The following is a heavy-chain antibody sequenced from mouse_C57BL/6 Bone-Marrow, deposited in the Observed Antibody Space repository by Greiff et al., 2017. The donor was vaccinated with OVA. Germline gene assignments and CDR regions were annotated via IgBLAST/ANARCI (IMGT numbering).Heavy chain of an antibody. Sequence: EVHLVESGGDLVKPGGSLKLSCAASGFTFSSYGMSWVRQTPDKRLEWVATISSGGSYTYYPDSVKGRFTISRDNAKNTLYLQMSSLKSEDTAMYYCARHGFGSSYGYFDYWGQGTTLTVSS. J-gene: IGHJ2*01. CDR3: ARHGFGSSYGYFDY. D-gene: IGHD1-1*01. CDR2: ISSGGSYT. CDR1: GFTFSSYG. V-gene: IGHV5-6*01.